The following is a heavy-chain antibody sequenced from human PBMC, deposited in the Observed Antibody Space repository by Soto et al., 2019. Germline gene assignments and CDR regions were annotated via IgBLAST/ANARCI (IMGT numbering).Heavy chain of an antibody. Sequence: GGSLRLSCAASGFTFISYAMSWVRQAPGKGLEWVSAISGSGGSTYYADSVKGRFTISRDNSKNTLYLQMNSLRAEGTAVYYCARDSRYYDFWSGYYDNWFDPWGQGTLVTVSS. CDR1: GFTFISYA. D-gene: IGHD3-3*01. J-gene: IGHJ5*02. CDR3: ARDSRYYDFWSGYYDNWFDP. V-gene: IGHV3-23*01. CDR2: ISGSGGST.